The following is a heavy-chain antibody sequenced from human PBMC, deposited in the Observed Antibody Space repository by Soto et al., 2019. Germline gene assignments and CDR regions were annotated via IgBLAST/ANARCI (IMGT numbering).Heavy chain of an antibody. V-gene: IGHV4-34*01. J-gene: IGHJ6*03. CDR3: ARGGNIVVVPAATRPYYYYMDV. CDR1: GGSFSGYY. Sequence: SETLSLTCAVYGGSFSGYYWSWIRQPPGKGLEWIGEINHSGSTNYNPSLKSRVTISVDTSKNQFHLKLSSVTAADTAVYYCARGGNIVVVPAATRPYYYYMDVWGKGTTVTVSS. CDR2: INHSGST. D-gene: IGHD2-2*01.